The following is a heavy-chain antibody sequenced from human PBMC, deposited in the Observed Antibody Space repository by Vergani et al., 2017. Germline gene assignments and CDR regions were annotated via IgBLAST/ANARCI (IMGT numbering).Heavy chain of an antibody. CDR1: GFTFSSYG. CDR2: IRYDGSNK. V-gene: IGHV3-30*02. Sequence: QVHLVESGGGVVQPGGSLRLSCAASGFTFSSYGMHWVRQAPGKGLEWVAFIRYDGSNKYYADSVRGRFTISRDNSRNTLYLQMNSLRAEDTAVYYCAKDSXYCGGDCYYDAFDMWGQGQWSPSLQ. D-gene: IGHD2-21*02. J-gene: IGHJ3*02. CDR3: AKDSXYCGGDCYYDAFDM.